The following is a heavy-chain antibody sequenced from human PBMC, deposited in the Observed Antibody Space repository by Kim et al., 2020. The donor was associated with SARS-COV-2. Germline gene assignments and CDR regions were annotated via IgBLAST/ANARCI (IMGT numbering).Heavy chain of an antibody. Sequence: GGSLRLSCAASGFTFSSYAMSWVRQAPGKGLEWVSAISGSGGSTYYADSVKGRFTISRDNSKNTLYPQMNSLRAEDTAVYYCKTVTTDGDAFDIWGQGTMVTVSS. J-gene: IGHJ3*02. V-gene: IGHV3-23*01. CDR1: GFTFSSYA. CDR3: KTVTTDGDAFDI. D-gene: IGHD4-17*01. CDR2: ISGSGGST.